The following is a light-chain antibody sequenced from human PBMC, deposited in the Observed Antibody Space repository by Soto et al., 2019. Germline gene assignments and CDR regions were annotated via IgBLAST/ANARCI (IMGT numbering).Light chain of an antibody. CDR3: SSYTTSSFWV. CDR2: DIS. J-gene: IGLJ3*02. CDR1: RSDGGDYNY. V-gene: IGLV2-14*01. Sequence: QSALTQPASVSGSPGQSITISCTGTRSDGGDYNYVSWYQQHPGKAPILLIYDISNRPSGVSYRFSGSKSGNTASLSISGLQAEDEADYYCSSYTTSSFWVFGGGTKVTVL.